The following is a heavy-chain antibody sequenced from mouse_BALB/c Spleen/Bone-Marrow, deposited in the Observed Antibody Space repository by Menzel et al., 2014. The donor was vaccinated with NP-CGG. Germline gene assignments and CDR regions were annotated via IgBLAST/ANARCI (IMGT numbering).Heavy chain of an antibody. CDR3: ARLGYYGWFAY. D-gene: IGHD2-3*01. J-gene: IGHJ3*01. CDR1: GFDFSRYW. V-gene: IGHV4-1*02. CDR2: INPESNTI. Sequence: EVKVVESGGGLVRPGGSLKLSCAALGFDFSRYWMSWVRQAPGKGLQWIGEINPESNTINYTPSLKDKFIISRDNAKNTLYLQMSKVRSEDTALYCCARLGYYGWFAYWGQGTLVTVSA.